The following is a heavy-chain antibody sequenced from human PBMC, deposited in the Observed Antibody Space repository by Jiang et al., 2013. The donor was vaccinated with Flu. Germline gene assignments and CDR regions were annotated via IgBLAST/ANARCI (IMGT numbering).Heavy chain of an antibody. CDR2: IRYDGSNK. Sequence: VQLLESGGGVVQPGGSLRLSCAASGFTFSSYGMHWVRQAPGKGLEWVAFIRYDGSNKNYADSVKGRFTISRDNSKNTLYLQMNSLRAEDTAVYYCAKLGGDYYGSGSYHTFFSYWGQGTLVTVSS. D-gene: IGHD3-10*01. CDR1: GFTFSSYG. CDR3: AKLGGDYYGSGSYHTFFSY. J-gene: IGHJ4*02. V-gene: IGHV3-30*02.